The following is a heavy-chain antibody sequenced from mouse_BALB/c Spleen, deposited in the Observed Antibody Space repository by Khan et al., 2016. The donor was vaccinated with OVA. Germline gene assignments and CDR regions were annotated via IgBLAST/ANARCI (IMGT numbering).Heavy chain of an antibody. D-gene: IGHD3-1*01. V-gene: IGHV1-87*01. CDR1: GYTFTSYW. CDR3: ARGGTARASWFAY. CDR2: IYPGDGDT. J-gene: IGHJ3*01. Sequence: QVQLKESGAELARPGASVKLSCKASGYTFTSYWMQFIKQRPGQGLEWIGTIYPGDGDTRYTQKFKGKATLTADTSSSTAYMQLSSLDSEDSAVFYGARGGTARASWFAYWGQGTLVTVSA.